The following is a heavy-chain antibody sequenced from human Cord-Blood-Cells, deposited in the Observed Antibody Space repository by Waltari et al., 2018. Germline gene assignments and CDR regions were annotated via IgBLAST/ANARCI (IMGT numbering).Heavy chain of an antibody. CDR3: ARATRMGNVEMATISNWFDP. CDR2: INHSGST. CDR1: GGSFSGYY. J-gene: IGHJ5*02. D-gene: IGHD5-12*01. Sequence: QVQLQQWGAGLLKPSETLSLTCAVYGGSFSGYYCSCIRQPPAPGLEWIGEINHSGSTNYNPSLKSRVTISVDTSKNQFSLKLSSVTAADTAVYYCARATRMGNVEMATISNWFDPWGQGTLVTVSS. V-gene: IGHV4-34*01.